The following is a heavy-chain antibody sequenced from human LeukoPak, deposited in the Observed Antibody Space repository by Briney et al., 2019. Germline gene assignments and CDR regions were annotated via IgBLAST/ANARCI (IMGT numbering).Heavy chain of an antibody. V-gene: IGHV1-3*04. J-gene: IGHJ4*02. CDR1: GYTFTSYA. CDR3: AKPDPILATFDY. D-gene: IGHD2-15*01. CDR2: INTGNGDT. Sequence: GASVKVSCKASGYTFTSYAMDWVRQAPGQRLEWMGWINTGNGDTEYSQKFQGRVTITRDTSASTAYMELSSLRSEDTAVYYCAKPDPILATFDYWGQGTLVTVSS.